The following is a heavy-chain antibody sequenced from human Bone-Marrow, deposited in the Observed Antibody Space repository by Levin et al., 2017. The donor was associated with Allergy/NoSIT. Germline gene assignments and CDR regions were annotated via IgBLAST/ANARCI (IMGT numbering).Heavy chain of an antibody. CDR2: INHSGST. J-gene: IGHJ6*03. V-gene: IGHV4-34*01. CDR3: ARVSSRWTRDYSFYYCLDV. Sequence: SETLSLTCAVSGGSFSGFYWSWIRQTPGKGLEWIGEINHSGSTNYNQFLKSRVTVSVDASKNQFSLWVSSVTAADTAVYYCARVSSRWTRDYSFYYCLDVWGKGTPVTVSS. D-gene: IGHD6-13*01. CDR1: GGSFSGFY.